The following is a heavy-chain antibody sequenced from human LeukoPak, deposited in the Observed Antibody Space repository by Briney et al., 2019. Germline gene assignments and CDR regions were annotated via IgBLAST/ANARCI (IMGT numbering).Heavy chain of an antibody. J-gene: IGHJ6*03. V-gene: IGHV3-30*04. D-gene: IGHD3-16*01. CDR2: IRYDGSNK. Sequence: GGSLRLSCAASGFISSDYSLHWVRQAPGKGLEWVAFIRYDGSNKYYADSVKGRFTISRDNSKNTLYLQMNSLRAEDTAVYYGATCTEGWGELPDYYSYYRDVWGKGPTVTVSS. CDR3: ATCTEGWGELPDYYSYYRDV. CDR1: GFISSDYS.